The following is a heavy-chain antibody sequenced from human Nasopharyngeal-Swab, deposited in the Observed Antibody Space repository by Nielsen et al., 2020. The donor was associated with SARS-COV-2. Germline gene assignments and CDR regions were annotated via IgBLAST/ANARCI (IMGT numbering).Heavy chain of an antibody. CDR1: GFTVSSNY. D-gene: IGHD6-13*01. J-gene: IGHJ6*03. CDR3: ARTAGYYYMDV. V-gene: IGHV3-53*01. Sequence: GESLKISCAASGFTVSSNYMTWVRQAPGKGLEWVSIIYSGGNTYHADSVKGRLTISRDNSKNTLFLQMNSLRADDTAVYYCARTAGYYYMDVWGKGTTVTVSS. CDR2: IYSGGNT.